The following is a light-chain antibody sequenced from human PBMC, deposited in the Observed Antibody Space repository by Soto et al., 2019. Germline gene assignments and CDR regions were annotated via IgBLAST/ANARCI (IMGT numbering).Light chain of an antibody. Sequence: IQLTQSPSFLSASVGDSVTITCRASQGIRNPLAWYQQKPGKGPKLLIYLASTLQSGVPSRFSGSGSGTDFTLTISSLQPEDFATYYCQQVDSYPITFGQGTRLEIK. J-gene: IGKJ5*01. V-gene: IGKV1-9*01. CDR1: QGIRNP. CDR3: QQVDSYPIT. CDR2: LAS.